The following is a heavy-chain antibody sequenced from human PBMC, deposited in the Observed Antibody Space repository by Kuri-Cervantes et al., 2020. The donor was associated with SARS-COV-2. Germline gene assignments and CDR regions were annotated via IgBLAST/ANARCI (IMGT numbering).Heavy chain of an antibody. D-gene: IGHD2-15*01. J-gene: IGHJ4*02. CDR3: ARDPNCSAGNCYFDY. CDR1: GFTFIDYY. CDR2: VKPNGGDT. Sequence: ASVKVSCMASGFTFIDYYIHWVRQAPGQGLEWMGWVKPNGGDTNYAQQFQDRVTLTRDTSISTAYMELNRLKSEDTAVYFCARDPNCSAGNCYFDYWGQGTQVTVSS. V-gene: IGHV1-2*02.